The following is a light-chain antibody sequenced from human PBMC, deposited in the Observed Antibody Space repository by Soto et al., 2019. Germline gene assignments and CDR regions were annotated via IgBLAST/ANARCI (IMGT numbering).Light chain of an antibody. CDR2: RAS. Sequence: EIVLAQSPGTLSLSPGERATLSCRASQSVNNSFLSWYQQKPDQAPRLLIYRASSRATGIPSRFSGSGSGTDFTLTISSLEPEDFAVYFCQQYGTSPETFGQGTKLEIK. CDR1: QSVNNSF. J-gene: IGKJ2*01. V-gene: IGKV3-20*01. CDR3: QQYGTSPET.